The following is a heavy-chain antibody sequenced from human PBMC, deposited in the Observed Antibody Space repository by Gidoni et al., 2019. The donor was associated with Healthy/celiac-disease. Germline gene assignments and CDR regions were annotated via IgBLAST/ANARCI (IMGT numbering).Heavy chain of an antibody. D-gene: IGHD3-3*01. CDR3: ARARYYDFWSGPYGMDV. J-gene: IGHJ6*02. CDR1: GGSISSSSYY. Sequence: QLQLQESGPGLVKPSETLSLTCTVSGGSISSSSYYWGWIRQPPGKGLEWIGSIYCSGSTYYNPSLKSRVTISVDTSKNQFSLKLSSVTAADTAVYYCARARYYDFWSGPYGMDVWGQGTTVTVSS. CDR2: IYCSGST. V-gene: IGHV4-39*07.